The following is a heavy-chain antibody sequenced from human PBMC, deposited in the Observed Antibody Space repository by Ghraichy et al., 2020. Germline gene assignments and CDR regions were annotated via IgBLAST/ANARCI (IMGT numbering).Heavy chain of an antibody. CDR2: IYTSGST. CDR1: GGSISSYY. D-gene: IGHD4-17*01. Sequence: SETLSLTCTVSGGSISSYYWSWIRQPPGKGLEWIGYIYTSGSTNYNPSLKSRVTISVDTSKNQFSLKLSSVTAADTAVYYCARHAETVTTDYFDYWGQGTLVTVSS. CDR3: ARHAETVTTDYFDY. V-gene: IGHV4-4*09. J-gene: IGHJ4*02.